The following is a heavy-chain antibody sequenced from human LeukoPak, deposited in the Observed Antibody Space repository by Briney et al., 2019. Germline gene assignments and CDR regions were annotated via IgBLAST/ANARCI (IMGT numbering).Heavy chain of an antibody. CDR3: ARDRTRDGYNQGRVFDY. CDR2: ISYDGSNK. D-gene: IGHD5-24*01. J-gene: IGHJ4*02. V-gene: IGHV3-30-3*01. CDR1: GFTFSSYA. Sequence: GGSLRLSCAASGFTFSSYAMHWVRQAPGKGLEWVAVISYDGSNKYYADSVKGRFTISRDNSKNTLFLQMNSLRGEDTAVYYCARDRTRDGYNQGRVFDYWGQGTLVTVS.